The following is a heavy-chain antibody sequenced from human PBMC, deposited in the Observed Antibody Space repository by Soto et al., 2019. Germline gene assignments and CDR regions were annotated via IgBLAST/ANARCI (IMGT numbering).Heavy chain of an antibody. CDR2: ISGGGGSA. CDR3: AGEYYSGWYEWDY. V-gene: IGHV3-23*01. J-gene: IGHJ4*02. D-gene: IGHD6-19*01. CDR1: GFTFSRHA. Sequence: EVHLFESGGGLVQPGGSLRLSCAASGFTFSRHAMSWVRQAPGKGLEWVSGISGGGGSAYYADSVKGRFTISRDNSKTTLYPEMNSLRAEDTAVYYCAGEYYSGWYEWDYVGEGPLVVVPS.